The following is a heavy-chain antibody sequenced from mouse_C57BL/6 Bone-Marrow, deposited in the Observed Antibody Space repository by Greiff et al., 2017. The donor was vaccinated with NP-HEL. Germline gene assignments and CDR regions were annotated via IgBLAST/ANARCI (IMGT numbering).Heavy chain of an antibody. V-gene: IGHV1-69*01. CDR1: GYTFTSYW. CDR3: ARGVITTSGWYFDV. Sequence: QVQLKQPGAELVMPGASVKLSCKASGYTFTSYWMHWVKQRPGQGLEWIGEIDPSDSYTKYNQKLKGKSTLTVDKASSTAYMQLSSLTSEDSAVYYCARGVITTSGWYFDVWGTGTTVTVSS. D-gene: IGHD2-4*01. CDR2: IDPSDSYT. J-gene: IGHJ1*03.